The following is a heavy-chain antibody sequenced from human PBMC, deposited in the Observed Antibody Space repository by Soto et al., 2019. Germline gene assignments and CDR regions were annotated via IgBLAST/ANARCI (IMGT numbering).Heavy chain of an antibody. CDR3: ARDLQLFRYQTFYYYGMDV. D-gene: IGHD3-9*01. CDR1: GFTFSSYS. V-gene: IGHV3-48*01. J-gene: IGHJ6*02. Sequence: GGSLRLSCAASGFTFSSYSMNWVRQAPGKRLEWVSYISSSSSTIYYADTVKGRFTISRDNAKNSLYLQMNSLRAEDTAVYYCARDLQLFRYQTFYYYGMDVWGQGTTVTVSS. CDR2: ISSSSSTI.